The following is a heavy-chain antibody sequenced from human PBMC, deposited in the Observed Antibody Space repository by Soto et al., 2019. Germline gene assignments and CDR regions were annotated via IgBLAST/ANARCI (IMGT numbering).Heavy chain of an antibody. Sequence: PGGSLGVLCTASGFSLCRYGVHWIRQAPGKGLEWVAGLWANGFTTSYTDSVKGRFTISRDTPENRVYLEMNSLGAEETAVYYCARPLWSWSLIIDAWGQGTLVTVPS. CDR3: ARPLWSWSLIIDA. CDR1: GFSLCRYG. V-gene: IGHV3-33*01. CDR2: LWANGFTT. D-gene: IGHD2-8*02. J-gene: IGHJ5*02.